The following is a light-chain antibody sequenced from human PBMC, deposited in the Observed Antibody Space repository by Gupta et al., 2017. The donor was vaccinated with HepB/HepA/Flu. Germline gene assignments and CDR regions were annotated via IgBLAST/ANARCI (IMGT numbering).Light chain of an antibody. V-gene: IGLV1-47*01. CDR1: SSNSGSYY. J-gene: IGLJ3*02. CDR3: AAWDDSLSGWV. Sequence: QSVLSQPASAGGTPGQRCHISCSGSSSNSGSYYVCWYPQHPGTAPKILIYRNDQRPSGVHDRFSGSKSGTSAPLAISGLRSEDEADYYCAAWDDSLSGWVFGGGTKLTVL. CDR2: RND.